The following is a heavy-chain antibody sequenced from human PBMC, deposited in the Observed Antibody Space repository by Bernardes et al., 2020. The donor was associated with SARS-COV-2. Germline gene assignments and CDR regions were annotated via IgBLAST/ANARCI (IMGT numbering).Heavy chain of an antibody. J-gene: IGHJ4*02. D-gene: IGHD4-17*01. CDR1: GYSFRSYA. CDR3: ARSRDYGDFGGILRGYYFDY. Sequence: GWSLRRSCAASGYSFRSYAMTWVRQAPGKGLEWVSAISGSAGSTYYADSLKGRFTISRDNSKNTLYLQMNSLRAEDTAVYYCARSRDYGDFGGILRGYYFDYWGQGTLVTVSS. V-gene: IGHV3-23*01. CDR2: ISGSAGST.